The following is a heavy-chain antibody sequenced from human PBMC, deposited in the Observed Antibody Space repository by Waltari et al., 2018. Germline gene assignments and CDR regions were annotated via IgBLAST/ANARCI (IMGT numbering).Heavy chain of an antibody. V-gene: IGHV3-7*04. CDR3: ARGVTTVEY. Sequence: EVQLVESRGGLVQPGGSLRLSCSGSGFTFTNHWMSWVRQAPGKGPEWVASIKQDGSEKYYVDSMKGRFTISRDNAKNSLSLQMDSLRAEDTAVYFCARGVTTVEYWGQGTLVTVSS. D-gene: IGHD2-21*02. J-gene: IGHJ4*02. CDR2: IKQDGSEK. CDR1: GFTFTNHW.